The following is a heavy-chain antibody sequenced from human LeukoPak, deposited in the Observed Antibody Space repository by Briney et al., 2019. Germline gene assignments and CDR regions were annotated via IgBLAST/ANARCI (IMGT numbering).Heavy chain of an antibody. V-gene: IGHV1-18*01. CDR3: ARVWYDYSNYDWFNP. CDR1: GYTFTSYA. Sequence: ASVKVSCKASGYTFTSYAISWVRQAPGQGLEWMGWISGHNDDTNYAQRLQGRVTMTTDTSTSTAYMELSSLRSEDTAVYYCARVWYDYSNYDWFNPWGQGTLVTVSS. CDR2: ISGHNDDT. D-gene: IGHD4-11*01. J-gene: IGHJ5*02.